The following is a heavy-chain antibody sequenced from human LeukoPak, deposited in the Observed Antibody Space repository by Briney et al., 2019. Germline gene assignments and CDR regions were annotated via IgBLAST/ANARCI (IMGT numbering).Heavy chain of an antibody. CDR1: GGAFRGYY. CDR3: ARDYGGNSGGPGGFDAFDI. J-gene: IGHJ3*02. V-gene: IGHV4-34*01. D-gene: IGHD4-23*01. Sequence: SEALSLICAVYGGAFRGYYWSWIRQPTGKGLEWIGEINHSGSTNYNPSLKSRVTISVDTSKNQFSLKLSSVTAADTAVYYCARDYGGNSGGPGGFDAFDIWGQGTMVTVSS. CDR2: INHSGST.